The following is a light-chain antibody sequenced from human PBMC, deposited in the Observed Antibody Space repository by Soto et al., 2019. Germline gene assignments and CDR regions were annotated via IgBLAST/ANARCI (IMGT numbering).Light chain of an antibody. CDR2: GAS. J-gene: IGKJ5*01. V-gene: IGKV3-20*01. Sequence: EIVLTQSPGTLSLSPGERATLSCRASQSVSSTYFAWYQQKPGQAPRLLIYGASSRATGVPDRFSGSGSGTDLTLTISRLEPEDFAVYYCQHYGTSSAFGQGTRLEIK. CDR3: QHYGTSSA. CDR1: QSVSSTY.